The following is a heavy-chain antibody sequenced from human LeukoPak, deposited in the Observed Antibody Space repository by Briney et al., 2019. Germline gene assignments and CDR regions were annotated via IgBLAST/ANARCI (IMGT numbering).Heavy chain of an antibody. CDR2: IYHSGST. CDR3: GSVAAARQH. Sequence: SETLSLTCAMYGESLSGYFCFWIRQPPGKALEWIGEIYHSGSTHCNPSLKSRVTISVDTSKNQFSLELTSVTAADTAVYYCGSVAAARQHWGQGTLVTVSS. D-gene: IGHD6-13*01. CDR1: GESLSGYF. V-gene: IGHV4-34*01. J-gene: IGHJ1*01.